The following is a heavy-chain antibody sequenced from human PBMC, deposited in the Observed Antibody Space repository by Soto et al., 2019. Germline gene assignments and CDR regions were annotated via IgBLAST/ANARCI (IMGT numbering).Heavy chain of an antibody. D-gene: IGHD3-10*02. CDR1: GYTFTSYG. CDR3: ARVFGDSYFDY. J-gene: IGHJ4*02. V-gene: IGHV1-2*04. Sequence: GASVKVSCKASGYTFTSYGISWVRQAPGQGLEWMGWINTNNGDTKYAQKFQGWVTMTRDTSISTAYMELSRLRSDDTAVYYCARVFGDSYFDYWGQGTLVTVSS. CDR2: INTNNGDT.